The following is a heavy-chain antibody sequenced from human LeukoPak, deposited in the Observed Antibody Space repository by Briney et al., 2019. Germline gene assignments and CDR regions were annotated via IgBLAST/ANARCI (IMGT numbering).Heavy chain of an antibody. CDR1: GGSISSGGYY. D-gene: IGHD6-19*01. V-gene: IGHV4-31*03. J-gene: IGHJ5*02. CDR2: IYYSGST. CDR3: ARDAGIAVAGTGSWFDP. Sequence: SETLSLTCTVSGGSISSGGYYWSWIRQHPGKGLEWIGYIYYSGSTYYNPSLKSRVTISVDTSKNQFSLKLSSVTAADTAVYYCARDAGIAVAGTGSWFDPWGQGTLVTVSS.